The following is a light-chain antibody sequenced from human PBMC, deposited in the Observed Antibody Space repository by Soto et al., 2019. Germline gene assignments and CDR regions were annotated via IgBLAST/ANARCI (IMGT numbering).Light chain of an antibody. CDR3: QQYDSSPPG. CDR1: QTLSGSF. J-gene: IGKJ5*01. Sequence: EIVLTQSPCTLSLSPGDRATLSCRASQTLSGSFVAWYQQKPGQATRLFIYGASNRATGIPDRFSGSGSGKDFLLTITRLQPEDVALYYCQQYDSSPPGFGQGAQLEIK. CDR2: GAS. V-gene: IGKV3-20*01.